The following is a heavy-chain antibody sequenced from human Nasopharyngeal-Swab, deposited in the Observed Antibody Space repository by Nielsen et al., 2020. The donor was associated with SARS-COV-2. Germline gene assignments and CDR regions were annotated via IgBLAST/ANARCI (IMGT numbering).Heavy chain of an antibody. CDR3: ARDGGYYYDSSGNYAEYSQH. Sequence: RQAPGKGLEWIGRIYTSGSTNYNPSLKSRVTISVDTSKNQFSLKLSSVTAADTAVYYCARDGGYYYDSSGNYAEYSQHWGQGALVTVSS. D-gene: IGHD3-22*01. CDR2: IYTSGST. J-gene: IGHJ1*01. V-gene: IGHV4-61*02.